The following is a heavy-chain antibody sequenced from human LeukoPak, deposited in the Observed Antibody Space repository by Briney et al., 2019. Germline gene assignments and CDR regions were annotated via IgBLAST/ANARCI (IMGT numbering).Heavy chain of an antibody. Sequence: PGGSLRLSCAASGFTFSSYAMSWVRQPPGKGLEWIGSIYYSGSTYYNPSLKSRVTISVDTSKNQFPLKLSSVTAADTAVYYCARHLWTDFWSGYKTPFDYWGQGTLVTVSS. CDR2: IYYSGST. CDR3: ARHLWTDFWSGYKTPFDY. D-gene: IGHD3-3*01. V-gene: IGHV4-39*01. J-gene: IGHJ4*02. CDR1: GFTFSSYA.